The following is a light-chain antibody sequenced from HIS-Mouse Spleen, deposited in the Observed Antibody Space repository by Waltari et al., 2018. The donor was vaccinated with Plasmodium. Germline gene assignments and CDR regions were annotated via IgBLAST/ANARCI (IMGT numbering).Light chain of an antibody. CDR1: KLGDKY. CDR3: QAWDSSSWV. J-gene: IGLJ3*02. V-gene: IGLV3-1*01. Sequence: SYELTQPPSVSVSPGQTASITCSGDKLGDKYAFWYQQKPGQSPVLVIYQDSKRPSGIPERVYGSKSGNTATLTISGTQAMDEADYYCQAWDSSSWVFGGGTKLTVL. CDR2: QDS.